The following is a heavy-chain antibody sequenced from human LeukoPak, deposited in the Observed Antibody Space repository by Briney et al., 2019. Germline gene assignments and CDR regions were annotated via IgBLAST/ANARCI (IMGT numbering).Heavy chain of an antibody. CDR3: ARLDDSSGYWRYYFDY. Sequence: GASVKVSCKASGYTFTGYYMHWVRQAPGQGLEWMGWINPNSGGTNYAQKFQGRVTMTRDTSISTAYMELSRLRSDDTAVYYCARLDDSSGYWRYYFDYWGQGTLVTVSS. CDR2: INPNSGGT. J-gene: IGHJ4*02. D-gene: IGHD3-22*01. V-gene: IGHV1-2*02. CDR1: GYTFTGYY.